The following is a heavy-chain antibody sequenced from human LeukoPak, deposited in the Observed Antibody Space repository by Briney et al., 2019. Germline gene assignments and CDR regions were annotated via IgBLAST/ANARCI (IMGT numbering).Heavy chain of an antibody. Sequence: QPGRSLRLSCAASGFTFSSYGMHWVRQAPGKGLEWVAVIWYDGSNKYYADSVKGRFTISRDNSKNTLYLQMNSLRAEDTAVYYCARDRGARELTFDYWGQGTLVTVSS. CDR2: IWYDGSNK. D-gene: IGHD3-10*01. V-gene: IGHV3-33*01. CDR3: ARDRGARELTFDY. J-gene: IGHJ4*02. CDR1: GFTFSSYG.